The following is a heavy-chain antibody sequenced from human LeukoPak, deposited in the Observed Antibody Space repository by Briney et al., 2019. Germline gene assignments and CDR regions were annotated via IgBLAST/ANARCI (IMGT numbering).Heavy chain of an antibody. CDR1: GFTFSDYN. J-gene: IGHJ4*02. V-gene: IGHV3-33*08. D-gene: IGHD6-13*01. CDR2: IWNDGSNK. Sequence: PGGSLRLSCAASGFTFSDYNMNWVRQAPGKGLEWVAVIWNDGSNKYYAESVKGRFTISRDNSKNTLYLQMNSLRAEDTAVYYCARGGSGTWYSSAYWGQGTLVTVSS. CDR3: ARGGSGTWYSSAY.